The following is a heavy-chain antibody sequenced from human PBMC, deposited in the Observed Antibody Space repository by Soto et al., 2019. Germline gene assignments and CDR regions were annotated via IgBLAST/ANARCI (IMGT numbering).Heavy chain of an antibody. CDR1: GFTFSSYA. J-gene: IGHJ5*02. Sequence: QVQLVESGGGVVQPGRSLRLSCAAFGFTFSSYAMHWVRQAPGKGLEWVAVISYDGSNKYYADSVKGRVTISRDNSKNTLYLQMNSLRAEDTAVYYCARDRMVVVAATSWFDPWVQGTLVTVSS. V-gene: IGHV3-30-3*01. CDR2: ISYDGSNK. CDR3: ARDRMVVVAATSWFDP. D-gene: IGHD2-15*01.